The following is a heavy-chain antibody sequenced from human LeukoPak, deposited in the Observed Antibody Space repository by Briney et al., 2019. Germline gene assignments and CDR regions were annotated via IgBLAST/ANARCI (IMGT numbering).Heavy chain of an antibody. CDR3: ARVPPPGATAFGVVDS. V-gene: IGHV4-34*01. J-gene: IGHJ4*02. CDR2: IDHAGKT. Sequence: SETLSLTCAVYGGSFTAYYWTWIRQSPGKGPEWIGEIDHAGKTNYNPSLMSRVILSVDASKSQFSLRLTTVTAADTGVYYCARVPPPGATAFGVVDSWGRGTPVTVSS. CDR1: GGSFTAYY. D-gene: IGHD3-10*01.